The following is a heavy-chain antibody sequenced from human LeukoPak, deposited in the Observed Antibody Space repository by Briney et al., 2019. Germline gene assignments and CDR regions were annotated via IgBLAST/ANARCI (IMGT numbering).Heavy chain of an antibody. CDR3: ATDSKGVEIGGFDP. CDR1: GYTFTSYG. V-gene: IGHV1-18*01. D-gene: IGHD3-16*01. J-gene: IGHJ5*02. CDR2: ISAYNGNT. Sequence: ASVKVSCKASGYTFTSYGISWVRQAPGQGLEWMGSISAYNGNTNYAQKLQGRVTMTTDTSTSTAYMELSSLRSEDTAVYYCATDSKGVEIGGFDPWGQGTLVTVSS.